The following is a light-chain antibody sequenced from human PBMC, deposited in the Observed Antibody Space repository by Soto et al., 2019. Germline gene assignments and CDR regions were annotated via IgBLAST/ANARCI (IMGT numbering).Light chain of an antibody. J-gene: IGKJ4*01. CDR3: QRYYNWPVT. CDR1: RSVSNR. V-gene: IGKV3-15*01. CDR2: GAS. Sequence: EILMTQSPATLSVSPGETVTFSCRASRSVSNRLAWYQHKPGQAPRLLISGASNGATGIPPKFSGSGSGTEFTLSFDSLQTDDIEVYYCQRYYNWPVTFGGGTKVEIK.